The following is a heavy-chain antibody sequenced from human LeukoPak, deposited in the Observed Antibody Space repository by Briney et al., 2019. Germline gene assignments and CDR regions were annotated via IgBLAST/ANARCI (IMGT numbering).Heavy chain of an antibody. CDR1: GFTFSDYA. Sequence: GGSLTLSCAASGFTFSDYATSWVRQAPGKGLEWVSTASYYVGKQYHADSVRGRFTVSRDNSRNTVSLQMSSLRVEDTGIYYCAKAGIGADGAGFLCEYWGQGTLDTVSS. V-gene: IGHV3-23*01. CDR3: AKAGIGADGAGFLCEY. D-gene: IGHD1-1*01. CDR2: ASYYVGKQ. J-gene: IGHJ4*02.